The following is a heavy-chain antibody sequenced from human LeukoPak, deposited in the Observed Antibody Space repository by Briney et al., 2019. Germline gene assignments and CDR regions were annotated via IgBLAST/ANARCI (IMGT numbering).Heavy chain of an antibody. CDR3: ARGVFKTGTTPPYYFDY. J-gene: IGHJ4*02. V-gene: IGHV4-30-2*01. CDR2: IYHSGST. D-gene: IGHD1-1*01. CDR1: GGSISSGGYS. Sequence: SQTLSLTCAVSGGSISSGGYSWSWIRQPPGKGLEWIGYIYHSGSTYYNPSLKGRVTISVDRSKNQFSLKLSSVTAADTAVYYCARGVFKTGTTPPYYFDYWGQGTLVTVSS.